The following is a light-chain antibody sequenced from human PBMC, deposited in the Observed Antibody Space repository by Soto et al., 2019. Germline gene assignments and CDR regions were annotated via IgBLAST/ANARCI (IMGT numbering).Light chain of an antibody. CDR3: LQHNSYPPT. Sequence: EIVMTQSPATLSVSPGERATLSCRASQSVSSDLAWYEQKPGQAPRLLIYGASGRATGIPDRFSGSGSGTEFTLTISSLQPEDFATYYCLQHNSYPPTFGQGTKVDIK. CDR2: GAS. CDR1: QSVSSD. J-gene: IGKJ1*01. V-gene: IGKV3D-15*01.